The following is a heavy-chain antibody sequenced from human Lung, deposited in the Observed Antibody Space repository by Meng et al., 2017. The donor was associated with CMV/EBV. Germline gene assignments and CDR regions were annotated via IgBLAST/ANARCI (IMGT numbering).Heavy chain of an antibody. D-gene: IGHD3-10*01. CDR2: IKSDTDGGTT. CDR1: GFTFSDAW. Sequence: GGSLRLXCAASGFTFSDAWMTWVRQPPGKGLEWLGRIKSDTDGGTTDYAAPLKGRFTISRDDSKNTLFLQMSSLKTEDTAMYYCTTDTSGGYSYDIWGQGTXVTVSS. J-gene: IGHJ3*02. CDR3: TTDTSGGYSYDI. V-gene: IGHV3-15*01.